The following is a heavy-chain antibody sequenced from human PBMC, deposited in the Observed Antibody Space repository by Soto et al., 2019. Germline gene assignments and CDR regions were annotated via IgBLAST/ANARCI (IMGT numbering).Heavy chain of an antibody. Sequence: QMQLVQSGPEVKKPGTSVKVSCKASGPTFTSSAVQWVRQARGQRLEWIGGIVVGSGNTNYAQKFQERVTITRDMATSKAYMELSSPRSEDTAVYYCAADAPMVYVGYYYGMDVWGKGTTVTVSS. CDR1: GPTFTSSA. V-gene: IGHV1-58*01. D-gene: IGHD2-8*01. CDR3: AADAPMVYVGYYYGMDV. J-gene: IGHJ6*04. CDR2: IVVGSGNT.